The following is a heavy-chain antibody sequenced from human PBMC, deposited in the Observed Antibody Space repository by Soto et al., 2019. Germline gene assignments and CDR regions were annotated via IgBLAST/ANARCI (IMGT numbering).Heavy chain of an antibody. Sequence: ASVKVSCKASGGTFSSYAISWVRQAPGQGLEWMGGIIPIFGTANYAQKFQGRVTITADESTSTAYMELSSLRSEDTAVYYCARDTVVTDINWFDPWGQGTLVTVS. CDR3: ARDTVVTDINWFDP. CDR1: GGTFSSYA. V-gene: IGHV1-69*13. D-gene: IGHD2-15*01. CDR2: IIPIFGTA. J-gene: IGHJ5*02.